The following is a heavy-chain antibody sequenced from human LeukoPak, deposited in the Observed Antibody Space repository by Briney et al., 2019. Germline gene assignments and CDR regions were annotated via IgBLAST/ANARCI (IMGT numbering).Heavy chain of an antibody. J-gene: IGHJ4*02. CDR1: GFTFSNYA. D-gene: IGHD3-22*01. Sequence: GGSLRLSCAASGFTFSNYAMSWVRQAPGKGLEWVSCISGSGGGTYYGDSVKGRFTISRDNSENTLYLHMNSLRAEDTAVYYCAKGYYYDSSGYYAFDYWGQGTLVTVSS. V-gene: IGHV3-23*01. CDR2: ISGSGGGT. CDR3: AKGYYYDSSGYYAFDY.